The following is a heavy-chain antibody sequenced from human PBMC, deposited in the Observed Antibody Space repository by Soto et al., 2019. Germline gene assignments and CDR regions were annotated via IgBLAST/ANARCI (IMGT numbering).Heavy chain of an antibody. J-gene: IGHJ3*02. CDR3: ARDERLERRGLLAFDI. CDR2: IYYSGRT. CDR1: GGSISSSSYY. V-gene: IGHV4-39*07. Sequence: SETLSLTCTVSGGSISSSSYYWGWIRQPPGKGLEWIGSIYYSGRTYYNPSLKSRVTISVDTSKNQFSLNLIFVTAADTAVYYCARDERLERRGLLAFDIWGQGTMVTVSS. D-gene: IGHD1-1*01.